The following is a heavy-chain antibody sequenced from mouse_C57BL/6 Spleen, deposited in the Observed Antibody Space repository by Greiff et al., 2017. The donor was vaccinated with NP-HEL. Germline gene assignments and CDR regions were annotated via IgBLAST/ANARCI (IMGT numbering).Heavy chain of an antibody. CDR2: IDPSDSYT. Sequence: QVQLQQPGAELVRPGTSVQLSCKASGYTFTSYWMHWVKQRPGQGLEWIGVIDPSDSYTNYNQKFKGKATLTVDTSSSTAYMQLSSLTSEDSAVYYCAISYYYGSSHWYFDVWGTGTTVTVSS. D-gene: IGHD1-1*01. CDR1: GYTFTSYW. J-gene: IGHJ1*03. V-gene: IGHV1-59*01. CDR3: AISYYYGSSHWYFDV.